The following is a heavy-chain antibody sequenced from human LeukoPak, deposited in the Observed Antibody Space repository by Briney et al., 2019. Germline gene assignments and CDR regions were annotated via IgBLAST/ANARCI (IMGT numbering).Heavy chain of an antibody. CDR1: GGSFSGYY. J-gene: IGHJ5*02. V-gene: IGHV4-34*01. D-gene: IGHD6-13*01. CDR2: INHSGST. Sequence: SETLSLTCAVYGGSFSGYYWSWIRQPPGKGLEWIGEINHSGSTNYNPSLKSRVTISVDTSKNQFSLKLSSVTAADTAVYYCARGLVIAAAGTYNWFDPWGQGTLVTVSS. CDR3: ARGLVIAAAGTYNWFDP.